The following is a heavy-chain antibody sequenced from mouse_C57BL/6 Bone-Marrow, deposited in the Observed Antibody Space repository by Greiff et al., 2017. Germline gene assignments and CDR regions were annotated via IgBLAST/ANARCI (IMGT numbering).Heavy chain of an antibody. CDR3: AREEEGYDYDGTGAMDY. Sequence: VQLQQSGPELVKPGASVKIPCKASGYTFTDYNMDWVKQSHGKSLEWIGDINPNTGGTIYNQKFKGKATLTVDKSSSTAYMELRSLTSEDTAVYYCAREEEGYDYDGTGAMDYWGQGTSVTVSS. CDR2: INPNTGGT. V-gene: IGHV1-18*01. CDR1: GYTFTDYN. J-gene: IGHJ4*01. D-gene: IGHD2-4*01.